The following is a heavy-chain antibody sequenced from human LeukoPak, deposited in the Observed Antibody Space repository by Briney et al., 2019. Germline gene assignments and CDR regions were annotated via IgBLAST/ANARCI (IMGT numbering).Heavy chain of an antibody. CDR1: GYTFSSYY. V-gene: IGHV1-46*01. CDR2: INPSGGST. CDR3: ASLSNSSSWFFDY. J-gene: IGHJ4*02. Sequence: GGSLRLSCAASGYTFSSYYMHWVRQAPGQGLEWMGIINPSGGSTRYAQRFQGRVTMTRDTSTSTVYMELSSLRSEDTAVYYCASLSNSSSWFFDYWGQGTLVTVSS. D-gene: IGHD6-13*01.